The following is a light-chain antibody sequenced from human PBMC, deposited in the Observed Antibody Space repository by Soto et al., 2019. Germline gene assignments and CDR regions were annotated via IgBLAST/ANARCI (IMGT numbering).Light chain of an antibody. CDR1: QSFSNF. J-gene: IGKJ2*02. CDR3: HQYYSYPCT. Sequence: DIQMTQSPSTLSASVGDSVTITCRASQSFSNFLAWFQQKPGKAPKLLIFKTSSLQSGVPSRFSGSGSGTEFTLTISSLQPGDFATYYCHQYYSYPCTFGQGTKVDIK. CDR2: KTS. V-gene: IGKV1-5*03.